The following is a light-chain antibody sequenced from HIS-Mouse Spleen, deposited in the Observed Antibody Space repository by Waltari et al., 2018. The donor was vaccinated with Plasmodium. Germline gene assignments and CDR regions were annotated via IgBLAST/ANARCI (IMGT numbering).Light chain of an antibody. CDR3: YSTDSSGNHRV. V-gene: IGLV3-10*01. CDR1: ALPKKY. J-gene: IGLJ3*02. Sequence: SYELTQPPSVSVSPGQTARIPCSGDALPKKYAYGYQQKSGQAPVLVIHEDSKRPSGIPERFSGSSSGTMATLTISGAQVEDEADYYCYSTDSSGNHRVFGGGTKLTVL. CDR2: EDS.